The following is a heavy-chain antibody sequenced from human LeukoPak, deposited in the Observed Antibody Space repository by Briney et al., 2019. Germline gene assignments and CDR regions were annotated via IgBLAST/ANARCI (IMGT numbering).Heavy chain of an antibody. Sequence: AESLTLSCAASGFTIDDYDRRWVRQAPGKGLEWVCLFSGVDTNTYYADSGKGRFTISRDNSKSSVYLQMNSLRTDHTALYSGTKGLGRSSWYSALGRLDVWGLGTTVTVSS. CDR2: FSGVDTNT. D-gene: IGHD6-13*01. J-gene: IGHJ6*02. CDR1: GFTIDDYD. CDR3: TKGLGRSSWYSALGRLDV. V-gene: IGHV3-43*02.